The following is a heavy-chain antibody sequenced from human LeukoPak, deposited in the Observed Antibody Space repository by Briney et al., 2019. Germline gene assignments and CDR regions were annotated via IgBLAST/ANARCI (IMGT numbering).Heavy chain of an antibody. CDR2: ISGSGNII. CDR1: GFTFSSYD. D-gene: IGHD1-1*01. Sequence: GGSLRLSCAASGFTFSSYDMSWVRQAPGKGLEWVSGISGSGNIIFYADSVKGRFTISRDNSKSTLYLHMFSLRAEDTAIYYCAKALQLEPRNYDCWGQGTPVTVSS. V-gene: IGHV3-23*01. J-gene: IGHJ4*02. CDR3: AKALQLEPRNYDC.